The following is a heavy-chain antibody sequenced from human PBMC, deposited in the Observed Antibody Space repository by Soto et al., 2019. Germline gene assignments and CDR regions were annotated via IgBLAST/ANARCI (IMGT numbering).Heavy chain of an antibody. V-gene: IGHV5-51*01. Sequence: GESLKISCKGSGYSFTSYWIGWVRQMPGKGLEWMGIIYPGDSDTRYSPSFQGQVTISADRSSSTAYLHWSSLKASDTAMYYCARGSAREWEADNWFDPWGQGTLVTVSS. D-gene: IGHD1-26*01. J-gene: IGHJ5*02. CDR2: IYPGDSDT. CDR3: ARGSAREWEADNWFDP. CDR1: GYSFTSYW.